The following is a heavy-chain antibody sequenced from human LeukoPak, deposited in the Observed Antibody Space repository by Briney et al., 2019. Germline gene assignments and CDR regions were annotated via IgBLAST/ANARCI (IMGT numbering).Heavy chain of an antibody. CDR3: ARDVVVVAATLAFEY. CDR2: IKQDGSEK. Sequence: PGGSLRLSCAASGFTFSSYWMSWVRQAPGKGLEWVANIKQDGSEKYYVDSVKGRFTISRDNAKNSLYLQMNSLRAEDTAVYYCARDVVVVAATLAFEYWGQGTLVTVSS. D-gene: IGHD2-15*01. CDR1: GFTFSSYW. J-gene: IGHJ4*02. V-gene: IGHV3-7*01.